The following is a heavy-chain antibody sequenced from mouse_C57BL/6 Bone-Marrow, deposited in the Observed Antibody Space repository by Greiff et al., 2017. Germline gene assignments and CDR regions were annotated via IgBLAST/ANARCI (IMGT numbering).Heavy chain of an antibody. V-gene: IGHV1-19*01. J-gene: IGHJ2*01. CDR1: GYTFTDSY. CDR3: ARGGIYNGDLGDY. D-gene: IGHD2-13*01. CDR2: INPYNGAT. Sequence: VQLQQSGPVLVKPGASVKLSCKASGYTFTDSYMHWVKQSPGQSLEWIGDINPYNGATSYTQKFKGRATLTVDKSSSTAYMELTSLTSEDSAVYYCARGGIYNGDLGDYWGQGTTVTVSS.